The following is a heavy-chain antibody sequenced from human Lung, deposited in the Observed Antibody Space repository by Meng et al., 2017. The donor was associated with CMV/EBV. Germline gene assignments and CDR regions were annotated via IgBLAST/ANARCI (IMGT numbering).Heavy chain of an antibody. J-gene: IGHJ4*02. CDR3: ARHPHSPTFDY. Sequence: SWPGVGKPSETLSRTCTVSGGSISSSSSYWAWIRQPPGEGLGWIGSVVYSGPTYYTSSLKSRVSISVDTSKNQFSLKLSSVTAADTAVYYCARHPHSPTFDYWGQGTLVTVSS. D-gene: IGHD2-15*01. CDR1: GGSISSSSSY. V-gene: IGHV4-39*01. CDR2: VVYSGPT.